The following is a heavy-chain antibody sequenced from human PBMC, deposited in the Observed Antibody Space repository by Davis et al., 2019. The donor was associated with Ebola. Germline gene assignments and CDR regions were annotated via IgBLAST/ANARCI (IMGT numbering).Heavy chain of an antibody. CDR2: ISSSSSYI. J-gene: IGHJ6*01. Sequence: GEFLKISCAASGFTFSSYSMNLVRQAPGKGLEWVSSISSSSSYIYYADSVKGRFTISRDNAKNSLYLQMNSLHQGPIGLPPGTLLQEHLWG. CDR3: TLLQEHL. CDR1: GFTFSSYS. V-gene: IGHV3-21*01.